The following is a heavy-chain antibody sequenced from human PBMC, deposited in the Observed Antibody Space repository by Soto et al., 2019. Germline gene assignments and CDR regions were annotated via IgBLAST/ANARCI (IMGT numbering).Heavy chain of an antibody. CDR3: ASAKVYSGSGNYNNLMLDP. V-gene: IGHV4-38-2*01. Sequence: SETLSLTCSVSGDSTSSDNYWCWIRPPPGKGLEWLGHIYYSGNTDYNPSLKSRLPISLDSSNNHVSLPLHSVTAADPAVYYCASAKVYSGSGNYNNLMLDPWGQGTRVTAS. CDR2: IYYSGNT. CDR1: GDSTSSDNY. J-gene: IGHJ5*02. D-gene: IGHD3-10*01.